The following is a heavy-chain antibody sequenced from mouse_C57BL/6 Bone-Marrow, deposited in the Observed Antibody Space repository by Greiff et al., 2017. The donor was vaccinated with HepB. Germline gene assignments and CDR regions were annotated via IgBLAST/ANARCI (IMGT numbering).Heavy chain of an antibody. J-gene: IGHJ2*01. CDR3: TRGTTDY. CDR1: GYTFTDYE. Sequence: VKLMESGAELVRPGASVTLSCKASGYTFTDYEMHWVKQTPVHGLEWIGAIDPETGGTAYNQKFKGKAILTADKSSSTAYMELRSLTSEDSAVYYCTRGTTDYWGQGTTLTVSS. D-gene: IGHD2-13*01. V-gene: IGHV1-15*01. CDR2: IDPETGGT.